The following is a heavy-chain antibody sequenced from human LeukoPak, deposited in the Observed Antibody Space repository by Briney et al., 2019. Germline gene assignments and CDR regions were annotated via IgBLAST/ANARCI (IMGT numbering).Heavy chain of an antibody. Sequence: SVKVSCKASGGTFSSYTISLVRQAPGQGLEWMGRIIPILGIANYAQKFQGRVTITADKSTSTAYMELSSLRSEDTAVYYCARDGYDFWSGPSYFDYWGQGTLVTVSS. D-gene: IGHD3-3*01. CDR1: GGTFSSYT. J-gene: IGHJ4*02. CDR2: IIPILGIA. CDR3: ARDGYDFWSGPSYFDY. V-gene: IGHV1-69*04.